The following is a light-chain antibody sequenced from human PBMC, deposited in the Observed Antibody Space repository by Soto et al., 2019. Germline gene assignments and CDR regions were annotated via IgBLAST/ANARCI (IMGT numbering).Light chain of an antibody. Sequence: DIQMTQSPSTLSASVGDRVTITCRASQSIGTWLAWYQQKPGKAPNLLIYKASTLESWVPSRFSGSGSGTEFNLTISSLQPDDFATYYCQQYNTYSTFGQGTKVEIK. CDR1: QSIGTW. J-gene: IGKJ1*01. V-gene: IGKV1-5*03. CDR2: KAS. CDR3: QQYNTYST.